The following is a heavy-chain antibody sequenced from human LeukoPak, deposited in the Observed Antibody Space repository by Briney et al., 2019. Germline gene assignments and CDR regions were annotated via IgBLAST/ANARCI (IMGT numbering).Heavy chain of an antibody. J-gene: IGHJ4*02. CDR3: ARAQYYYDSSGYYFWFDY. D-gene: IGHD3-22*01. V-gene: IGHV4-59*01. Sequence: SETLSLTCTVSGGSISSYYWSWIRQPPGKGLEWIGYIYYSGSTNYNPSLKSRVTISVDTSKNQFSLKLSSVTAADTAVYYCARAQYYYDSSGYYFWFDYWGQGTLVTVSS. CDR2: IYYSGST. CDR1: GGSISSYY.